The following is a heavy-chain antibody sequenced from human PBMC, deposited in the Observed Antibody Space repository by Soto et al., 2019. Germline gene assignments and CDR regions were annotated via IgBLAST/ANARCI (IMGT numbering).Heavy chain of an antibody. CDR2: INPNSGGT. Sequence: ASVKVSCKASGYTFTGYYMHWVRQATGQGLEWMGWINPNSGGTNYARKFQGWVTMTRDASISTAYMELSRLRSDDTAVYYCARGASGYYGMDVWGQGTTVTVS. V-gene: IGHV1-2*04. D-gene: IGHD3-10*01. J-gene: IGHJ6*02. CDR1: GYTFTGYY. CDR3: ARGASGYYGMDV.